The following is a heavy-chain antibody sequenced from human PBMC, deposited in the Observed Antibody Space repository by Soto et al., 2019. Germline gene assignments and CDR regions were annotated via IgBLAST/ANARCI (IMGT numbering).Heavy chain of an antibody. CDR2: IIPIFGTA. Sequence: QVQLVQSGAEVKKPGSSVKVSCKASGGTFSSYAMSWVRQAPGQGLEWMGGIIPIFGTANYAQKFQGRVTITADKSTSTAYMELSSLRSEDTAVYYCARDGATLTDLGDGMDVWGQGTTVTVSS. V-gene: IGHV1-69*06. J-gene: IGHJ6*02. CDR3: ARDGATLTDLGDGMDV. CDR1: GGTFSSYA. D-gene: IGHD4-17*01.